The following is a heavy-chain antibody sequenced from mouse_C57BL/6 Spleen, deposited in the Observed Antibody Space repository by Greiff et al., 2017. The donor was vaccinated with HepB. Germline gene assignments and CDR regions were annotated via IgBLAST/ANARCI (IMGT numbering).Heavy chain of an antibody. V-gene: IGHV1-66*01. J-gene: IGHJ2*01. CDR2: IYPGSGNT. CDR3: ARSDYYGSSYDYFDY. Sequence: VKLMESGPELVKPGASVKISCKASGYSFTSYYIHWVKQRPGQGLEWIGWIYPGSGNTKYNEKFKGKATLTADTSSSTAYMQLSSLTSEDSAVYYCARSDYYGSSYDYFDYWGQGTTLTVSS. D-gene: IGHD1-1*01. CDR1: GYSFTSYY.